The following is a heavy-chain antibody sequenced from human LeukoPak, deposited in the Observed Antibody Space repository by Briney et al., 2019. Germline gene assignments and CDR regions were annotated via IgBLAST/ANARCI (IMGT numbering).Heavy chain of an antibody. CDR2: ISSSGSTI. CDR1: GFTFSSYE. J-gene: IGHJ4*02. V-gene: IGHV3-48*03. D-gene: IGHD2-21*01. CDR3: ARDHRGIYSPFDY. Sequence: GGSLRLSCAASGFTFSSYEMNWVRQAPGKGLEWVSYISSSGSTIYYVDSVKGRFIISRDNAKNSLYLQMNSLRAEDTAVYYCARDHRGIYSPFDYWGQGTLVIVSS.